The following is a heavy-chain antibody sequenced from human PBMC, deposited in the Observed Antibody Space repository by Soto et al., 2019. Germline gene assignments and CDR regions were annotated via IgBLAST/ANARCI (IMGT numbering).Heavy chain of an antibody. CDR3: ARDMGGWTDY. D-gene: IGHD6-19*01. V-gene: IGHV1-3*01. CDR2: INAGNGNR. J-gene: IGHJ4*02. Sequence: QVQLVQSGAEVKKPGASVKVSCKASGYTFTSYGMHWVRQAPGQRLEWMGWINAGNGNRKYSQKFQGRVTITRDTSASTAYRELSSLRSEDTTVYYCARDMGGWTDYWGQGTLVTVSA. CDR1: GYTFTSYG.